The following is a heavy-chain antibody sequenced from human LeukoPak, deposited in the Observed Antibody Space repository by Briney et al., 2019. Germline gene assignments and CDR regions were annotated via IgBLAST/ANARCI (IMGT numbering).Heavy chain of an antibody. D-gene: IGHD5-24*01. J-gene: IGHJ4*02. V-gene: IGHV4-61*01. Sequence: PSETLSLTCTVSGGSISSPSYYWGWIRQPPGKGLEWIGYIYHSGSTNYNPSLKSRVAISVDTSKNQFSLKLSSVTAADTAVYYCARDNGYNYYWGQGTLVTVSS. CDR1: GGSISSPSYY. CDR2: IYHSGST. CDR3: ARDNGYNYY.